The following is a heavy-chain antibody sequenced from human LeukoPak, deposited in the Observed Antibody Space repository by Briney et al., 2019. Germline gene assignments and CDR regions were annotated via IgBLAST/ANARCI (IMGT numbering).Heavy chain of an antibody. Sequence: GGSLRLSCAASGFTFSSYAMSWVRQAPGKGLEWVSTISASGGTTYYADSVQGRFTISRDNSKNTLYLQMNSLRAEDTAVYYCATLYGDYNWYFDLWGRGTLVTVSS. V-gene: IGHV3-23*01. CDR3: ATLYGDYNWYFDL. CDR2: ISASGGTT. CDR1: GFTFSSYA. J-gene: IGHJ2*01. D-gene: IGHD4-17*01.